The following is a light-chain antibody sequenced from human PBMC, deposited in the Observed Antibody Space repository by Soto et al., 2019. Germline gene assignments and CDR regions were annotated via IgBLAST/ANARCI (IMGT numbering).Light chain of an antibody. CDR3: QQYNTWPRT. V-gene: IGKV3-15*01. J-gene: IGKJ1*01. CDR1: QSISSD. Sequence: EIVMTQSPATLSVSPGERATLSYSASQSISSDLVWYQQKPGQAPRLLIYGASTRATGIPARFSGSGSGTEFTLTISSLQSEDFAVYHCQQYNTWPRTFGQGTKVESK. CDR2: GAS.